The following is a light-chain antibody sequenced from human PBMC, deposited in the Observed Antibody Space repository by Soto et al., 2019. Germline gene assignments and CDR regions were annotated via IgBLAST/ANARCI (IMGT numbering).Light chain of an antibody. CDR3: LQDSNYPLT. J-gene: IGKJ4*01. CDR1: QGIGNH. V-gene: IGKV1-6*01. Sequence: AIQMTQSPSSLSASVGDRVTITCRASQGIGNHVGWYQQKPGKAPKLLIFAASSLQSGVPSRFSGSESGTDFTLTISSLQPEVLATYYCLQDSNYPLTFGGGTKVEIK. CDR2: AAS.